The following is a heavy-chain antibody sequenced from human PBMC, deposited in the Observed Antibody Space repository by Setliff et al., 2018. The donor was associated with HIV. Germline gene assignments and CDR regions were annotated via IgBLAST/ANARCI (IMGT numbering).Heavy chain of an antibody. CDR1: GGTFSSYS. J-gene: IGHJ6*02. V-gene: IGHV1-69*08. D-gene: IGHD2-2*01. Sequence: ASVKVSCKASGGTFSSYSISWVRQAPGQGLEWMGRIIPIFGTANHAQTFQGRVTITADKFTSTAYMELSSLRSEDTAVYYCAGGYCSSTSCYLLHYYYYYGMDVWGQGTTVTVSS. CDR3: AGGYCSSTSCYLLHYYYYYGMDV. CDR2: IIPIFGTA.